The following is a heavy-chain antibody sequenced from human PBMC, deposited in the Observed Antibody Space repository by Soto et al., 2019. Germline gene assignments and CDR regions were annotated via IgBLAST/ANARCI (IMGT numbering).Heavy chain of an antibody. CDR3: ARERDSSGYYLGPSAFDI. CDR2: IKQDGSEK. CDR1: GFTFSSYW. J-gene: IGHJ3*02. Sequence: GGSLRLSCAASGFTFSSYWMSWVRQAPGKGLEWVANIKQDGSEKYYVDSVKGRFTISRDNSKNTLYLQMNSLRAEDTAVYYCARERDSSGYYLGPSAFDIWGQGTMVTVS. V-gene: IGHV3-7*01. D-gene: IGHD3-22*01.